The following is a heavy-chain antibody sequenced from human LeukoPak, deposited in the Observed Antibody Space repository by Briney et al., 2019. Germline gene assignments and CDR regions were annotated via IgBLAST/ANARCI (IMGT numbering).Heavy chain of an antibody. V-gene: IGHV1-69*06. Sequence: SVKVSCKASGYTFTSYGISWVRQAPGQGLEWMGGIIPIFGTANYAQKFQGRVTITVDKSTSTAYMELSSLRSEDTAIYYCARDNSVGDNAWWFDPWGQGTLVTVSS. CDR2: IIPIFGTA. J-gene: IGHJ5*02. CDR3: ARDNSVGDNAWWFDP. D-gene: IGHD1-26*01. CDR1: GYTFTSYG.